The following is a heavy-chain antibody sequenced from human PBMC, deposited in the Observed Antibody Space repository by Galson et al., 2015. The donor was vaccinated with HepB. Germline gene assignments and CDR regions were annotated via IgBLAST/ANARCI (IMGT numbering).Heavy chain of an antibody. D-gene: IGHD3-3*01. J-gene: IGHJ6*02. CDR3: ARHLYDFWSGYYRDYYYYGMDV. CDR1: AYTFTGYW. Sequence: QSGAEVKEPGESLKISCKAPAYTFTGYWIAWVRQMPGKGLECMGIIYPGNSDTRYSPSFQGQVTISADKSTSTAYLQWSSLKASDTAMYYCARHLYDFWSGYYRDYYYYGMDVWGQGTTVTVSS. V-gene: IGHV5-51*01. CDR2: IYPGNSDT.